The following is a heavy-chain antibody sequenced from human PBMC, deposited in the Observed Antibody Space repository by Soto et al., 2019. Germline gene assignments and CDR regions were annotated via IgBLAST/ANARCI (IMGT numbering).Heavy chain of an antibody. V-gene: IGHV3-7*04. CDR1: GFTFSNYW. CDR3: ARLLWWLRY. Sequence: EVQLVESGGGLVQPGGSLRLSCAASGFTFSNYWMSWVRQAPGRGLEWVANIKQDGSEIYYVDSVKGRFTISRDNAKNSLYLQMDSLRVEDTAVYYCARLLWWLRYWGQGTLVTVSS. J-gene: IGHJ4*02. D-gene: IGHD2-21*01. CDR2: IKQDGSEI.